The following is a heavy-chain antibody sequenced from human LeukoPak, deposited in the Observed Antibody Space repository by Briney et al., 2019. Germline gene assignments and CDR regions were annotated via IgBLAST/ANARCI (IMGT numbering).Heavy chain of an antibody. D-gene: IGHD2-15*01. CDR2: ISGSGGST. J-gene: IGHJ4*02. CDR1: GFTFSSYA. V-gene: IGHV3-23*01. Sequence: TGGSRRLSCAASGFTFSSYAMSWVRQAPGKGLEWVSAISGSGGSTYYADSVKGRFTISRDNSKNTLYLQMNSLRAEDTAVYYCANSGDIVVVVAATSQIDYWGQGTLVTVSS. CDR3: ANSGDIVVVVAATSQIDY.